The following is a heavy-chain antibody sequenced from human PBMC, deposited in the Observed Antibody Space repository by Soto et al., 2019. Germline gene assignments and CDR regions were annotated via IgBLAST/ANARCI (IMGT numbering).Heavy chain of an antibody. CDR1: GFTVSSNY. D-gene: IGHD1-7*01. V-gene: IGHV3-53*04. CDR2: IYSGGST. J-gene: IGHJ4*02. CDR3: AGGYNWNWDY. Sequence: GGSLRLSCAASGFTVSSNYMSWVRPAPGKGLEWVSVIYSGGSTYYADSVKGRFTISRHNSKNTLYLQMKSLRAEDTAVYYCAGGYNWNWDYWGQGTLVTVSS.